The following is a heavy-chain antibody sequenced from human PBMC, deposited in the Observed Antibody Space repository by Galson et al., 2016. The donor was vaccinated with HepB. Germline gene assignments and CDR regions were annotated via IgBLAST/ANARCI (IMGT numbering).Heavy chain of an antibody. D-gene: IGHD3-22*01. Sequence: SLRLSCAASGFTFSTYGMHWVRQAPGKGLEWVSGISDAGSGKYYTESVKGRFTTSRDNSKNTLYLQMNRLRVEDAAVYYCTKAGVVTTDDGMDVWGQGTTVSVSS. CDR2: ISDAGSGK. V-gene: IGHV3-30*18. J-gene: IGHJ6*02. CDR1: GFTFSTYG. CDR3: TKAGVVTTDDGMDV.